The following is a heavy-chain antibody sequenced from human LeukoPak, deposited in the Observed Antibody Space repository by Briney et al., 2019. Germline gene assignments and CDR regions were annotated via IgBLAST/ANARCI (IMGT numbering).Heavy chain of an antibody. CDR1: GGSISSYY. CDR3: ARDEGPNYYDSSGYQKAYAFDI. J-gene: IGHJ3*02. Sequence: SETLSLTCTVSGGSISSYYWSWIRQPAGKGLEWIGRIYTSGSTNYNPFLKSRVTMSVDTSKNQFSLKLSSVTAADTAVYYCARDEGPNYYDSSGYQKAYAFDIWGQGTMVTVSS. CDR2: IYTSGST. V-gene: IGHV4-4*07. D-gene: IGHD3-22*01.